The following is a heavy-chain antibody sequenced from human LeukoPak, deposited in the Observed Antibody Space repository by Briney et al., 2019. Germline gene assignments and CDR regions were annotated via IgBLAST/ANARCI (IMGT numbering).Heavy chain of an antibody. CDR3: ARHGPLFEYFYYNMDV. V-gene: IGHV4-59*08. Sequence: SETLSLTCTVSGDSISSYYWSWIRQPPGKGLEWIGYIYYSGSTDYNPSLKSRVTISVDTSKNQFSLKLSSVTAADTAVYYCARHGPLFEYFYYNMDVWGQGTTVTVSS. CDR1: GDSISSYY. J-gene: IGHJ6*02. CDR2: IYYSGST.